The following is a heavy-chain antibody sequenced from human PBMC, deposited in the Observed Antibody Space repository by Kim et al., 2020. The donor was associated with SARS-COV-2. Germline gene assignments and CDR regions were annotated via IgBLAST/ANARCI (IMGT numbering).Heavy chain of an antibody. D-gene: IGHD6-6*01. Sequence: GGSLRLSCAASGFPFSSCAMSWVRQAPGKGLEWVSGIGASGGSTYYADSVKGRFTISRDNSKSTLYLQMNSLTAEDTAVFYCARLRSSSIATRSYDYWG. CDR2: IGASGGST. J-gene: IGHJ4*01. CDR3: ARLRSSSIATRSYDY. CDR1: GFPFSSCA. V-gene: IGHV3-23*01.